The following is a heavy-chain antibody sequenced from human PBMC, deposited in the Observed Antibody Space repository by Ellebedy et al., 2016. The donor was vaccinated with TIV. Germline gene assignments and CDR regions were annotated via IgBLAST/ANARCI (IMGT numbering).Heavy chain of an antibody. CDR2: ISYDGSNI. Sequence: GESLKISXTASGFTLSPYAMHWVRRAPGKGLEWVAVISYDGSNIHYADSVRGRFTISRDNSKNTLFLQMNSLRAEDTAVYYCARDHIIVAPSTVGYFDYWGQGTLVTVSS. J-gene: IGHJ4*02. CDR1: GFTLSPYA. V-gene: IGHV3-30-3*01. CDR3: ARDHIIVAPSTVGYFDY. D-gene: IGHD2-2*01.